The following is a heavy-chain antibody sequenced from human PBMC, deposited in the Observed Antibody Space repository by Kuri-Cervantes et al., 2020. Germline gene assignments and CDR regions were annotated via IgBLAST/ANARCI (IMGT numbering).Heavy chain of an antibody. CDR2: INAHIGDT. D-gene: IGHD1-26*01. Sequence: ASVKVSCKASGYTFTTSGIHWVRQAPGQGLEWMGWINAHIGDTKYVQKFQDRVTMTTDTSTSTVYMELRSLRSDDTAVYYCASGSESYYYFDYWGQGTLVTVSS. CDR3: ASGSESYYYFDY. J-gene: IGHJ4*02. V-gene: IGHV1-18*01. CDR1: GYTFTTSG.